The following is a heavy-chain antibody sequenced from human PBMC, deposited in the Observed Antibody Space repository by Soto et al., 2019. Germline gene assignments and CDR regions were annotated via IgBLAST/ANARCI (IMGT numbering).Heavy chain of an antibody. Sequence: QVQLVQSGAEVKKPGSSVKVSCKASGGTFSSYAINWVRQAPGHGLEWMGGIIPIFGKPNYAQRFQGRVTITADESTSTAHMELSSLRSDDTAVYYCARNNLQRGYYYHGMDVWGQGTTVTVSS. J-gene: IGHJ6*02. CDR2: IIPIFGKP. CDR1: GGTFSSYA. CDR3: ARNNLQRGYYYHGMDV. D-gene: IGHD1-1*01. V-gene: IGHV1-69*01.